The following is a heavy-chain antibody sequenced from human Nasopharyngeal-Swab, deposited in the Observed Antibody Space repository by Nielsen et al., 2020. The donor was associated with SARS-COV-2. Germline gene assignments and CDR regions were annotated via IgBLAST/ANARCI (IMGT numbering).Heavy chain of an antibody. J-gene: IGHJ5*02. D-gene: IGHD3-10*01. CDR1: GDSVTSYY. CDR2: MYHSGHT. CDR3: ARHLSDVDSPMVPWFDP. V-gene: IGHV4-38-2*01. Sequence: SDTLSLTCAISGDSVTSYYWGWTRQPPGKGLEWIGSMYHSGHTYHNLSLKSRVTISVDTSKNQVSLNLTSVTAADTAVYYCARHLSDVDSPMVPWFDPWGQGTLVTVSS.